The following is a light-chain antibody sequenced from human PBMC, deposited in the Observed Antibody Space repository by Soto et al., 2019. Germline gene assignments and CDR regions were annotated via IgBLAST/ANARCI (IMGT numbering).Light chain of an antibody. V-gene: IGKV1-39*01. CDR2: AAS. Sequence: DIHMTQSPSSLSASVGDRVTISCRASQSIRIYVSWYQQKQGTAPKLLIRAASTLQSGVPSSFSGSGSETEFTRNICSLQIEDFLTYFCQQTDSIPLTFGQETNVDI. CDR3: QQTDSIPLT. J-gene: IGKJ1*01. CDR1: QSIRIY.